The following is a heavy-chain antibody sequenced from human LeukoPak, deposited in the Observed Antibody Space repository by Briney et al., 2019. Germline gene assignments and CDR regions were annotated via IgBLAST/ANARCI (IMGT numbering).Heavy chain of an antibody. CDR1: GGSFSSYG. V-gene: IGHV1-69*01. CDR3: ARAPGGSSSWYYFDY. CDR2: IIPIFGTA. D-gene: IGHD6-13*01. J-gene: IGHJ4*02. Sequence: SVNVSCTGSGGSFSSYGISWGRQRPGQGLEWVGGIIPIFGTANYAPKFRRRVTTTADESTSTAYMELSSPRAEDTAVYYCARAPGGSSSWYYFDYWGQGTLVTVSS.